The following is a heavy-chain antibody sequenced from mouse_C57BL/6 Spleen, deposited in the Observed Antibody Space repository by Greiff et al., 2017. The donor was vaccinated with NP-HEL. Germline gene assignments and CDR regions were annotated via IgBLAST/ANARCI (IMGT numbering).Heavy chain of an antibody. V-gene: IGHV1-4*01. CDR3: ARFTTVVEGWYFDV. J-gene: IGHJ1*03. CDR1: GYTFTSYT. D-gene: IGHD1-1*01. CDR2: INPSSGYT. Sequence: QVQLKESGAELARPGASVKMSCKASGYTFTSYTMHWVKQRPGQGLEWIGYINPSSGYTKYNQKFKDKATLTADKSSSTAYMQLSSLTSEDSAVYYCARFTTVVEGWYFDVWGTGTTVTVSS.